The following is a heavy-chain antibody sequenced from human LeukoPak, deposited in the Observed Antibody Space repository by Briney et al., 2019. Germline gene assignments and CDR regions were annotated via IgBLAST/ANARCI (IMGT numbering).Heavy chain of an antibody. Sequence: GGSLRLSCAASGFTVSSNYMSWVRQAPGKGLEWVSFIYSAGSIYYSDSVKGRFTISIDNSKNTLYLQMNSLRAEDTAVYYCARRAGAYTHPYDYWGQGTLVTVSS. D-gene: IGHD3-16*01. CDR1: GFTVSSNY. J-gene: IGHJ4*02. V-gene: IGHV3-53*01. CDR3: ARRAGAYTHPYDY. CDR2: IYSAGSI.